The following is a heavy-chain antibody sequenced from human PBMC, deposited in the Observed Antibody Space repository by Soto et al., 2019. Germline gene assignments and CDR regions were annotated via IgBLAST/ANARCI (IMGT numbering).Heavy chain of an antibody. V-gene: IGHV1-2*02. CDR3: ARDESSSGYYYYGMDV. D-gene: IGHD6-13*01. CDR2: INPNSGGT. J-gene: IGHJ6*02. CDR1: GYTFTGYY. Sequence: ASVKVSCKASGYTFTGYYMHWVLQSPLQGLEWMGWINPNSGGTNYAQKFQGRVTMTRDTSISTAYMELSRLRSDDTAVYYCARDESSSGYYYYGMDVWGQGTTVTVSS.